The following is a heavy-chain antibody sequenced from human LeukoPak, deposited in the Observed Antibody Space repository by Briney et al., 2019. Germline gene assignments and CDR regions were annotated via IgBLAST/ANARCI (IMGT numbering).Heavy chain of an antibody. V-gene: IGHV3-30-3*01. D-gene: IGHD2-2*01. Sequence: PGRSLRLSCAASGFTFSSYAMHWVRKAPGKGLEWVAVISYDGSNKYYADSVKGRFTISRDNSKNTLYLQMNSLRAEDTAVYYCARGLVPAAKDAFDIWGQGTMVTVSS. CDR3: ARGLVPAAKDAFDI. J-gene: IGHJ3*02. CDR2: ISYDGSNK. CDR1: GFTFSSYA.